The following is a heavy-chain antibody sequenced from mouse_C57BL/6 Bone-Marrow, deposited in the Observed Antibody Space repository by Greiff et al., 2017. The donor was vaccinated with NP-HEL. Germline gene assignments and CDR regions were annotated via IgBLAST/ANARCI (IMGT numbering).Heavy chain of an antibody. J-gene: IGHJ3*01. V-gene: IGHV2-2*01. CDR3: ARRGDYPWFAY. CDR1: GFSLTSYG. CDR2: IWSGGST. D-gene: IGHD2-4*01. Sequence: VMLVESGPGLVQPSQSLSITCTVSGFSLTSYGVHWVRQSPGKGLEWLGVIWSGGSTDYNAAFISRLSISKDNSKSQVFFKMNSLQADDTAIYYCARRGDYPWFAYWGQGTLVTVSA.